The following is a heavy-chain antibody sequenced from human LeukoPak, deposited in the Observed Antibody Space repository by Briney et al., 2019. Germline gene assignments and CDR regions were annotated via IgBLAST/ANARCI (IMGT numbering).Heavy chain of an antibody. CDR3: AKERGYQSYYYYYMDV. CDR1: GFTFSGYV. Sequence: GGSLRLSCAASGFTFSGYVMHWVRQAPGKGLEWVALIWFDGSDKYYADSVKGRFTISRDNSKNTLYLQMNSLRAEDTAVYYCAKERGYQSYYYYYMDVWGKGTTVTVSS. J-gene: IGHJ6*03. D-gene: IGHD6-13*01. CDR2: IWFDGSDK. V-gene: IGHV3-33*06.